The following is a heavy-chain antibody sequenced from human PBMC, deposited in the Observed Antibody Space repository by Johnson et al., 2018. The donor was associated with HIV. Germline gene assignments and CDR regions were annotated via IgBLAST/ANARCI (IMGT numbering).Heavy chain of an antibody. J-gene: IGHJ3*02. CDR1: GFTFSRYA. CDR2: ISYHGSNK. D-gene: IGHD3-22*01. V-gene: IGHV3-30-3*01. CDR3: ARDGDSSSGYQPDAFDI. Sequence: QVQVVESGGGVVRPGGSLRLSCAPSGFTFSRYAMHWVRQAPGKGLEWVAVISYHGSNKYYADSVKGRFTISRDNSKNTLYLQMNSLRAEDTAVYYCARDGDSSSGYQPDAFDIWGQGTMVTVSS.